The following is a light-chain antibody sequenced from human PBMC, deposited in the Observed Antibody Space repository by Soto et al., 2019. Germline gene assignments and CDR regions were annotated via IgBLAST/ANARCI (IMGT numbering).Light chain of an antibody. CDR1: QTISSW. V-gene: IGKV1-5*03. Sequence: DLQMTQSPSTLSGSVGARVTITCRASQTISSWLAWYQQKPGKAPKLLIYKASTLKSGVPSRFSVIGSGTEFTLTISSLQPDDCATYYGQHYNSYSEAFGQGTKVDIK. J-gene: IGKJ1*01. CDR3: QHYNSYSEA. CDR2: KAS.